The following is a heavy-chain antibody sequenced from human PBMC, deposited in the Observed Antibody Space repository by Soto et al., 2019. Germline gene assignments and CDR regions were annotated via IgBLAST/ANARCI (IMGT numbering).Heavy chain of an antibody. V-gene: IGHV3-30*18. CDR2: ISYDGSNK. CDR1: GFTFSSYG. D-gene: IGHD1-26*01. Sequence: AGGSLRLSCAASGFTFSSYGMHWVRQAPGKGLEWVAVISYDGSNKYYADSVKGRFTISRDNSKNTLYLQMNSLRAEDTAVYYCANGSGSYFDGYYFDYWGQGTLVTVSS. CDR3: ANGSGSYFDGYYFDY. J-gene: IGHJ4*02.